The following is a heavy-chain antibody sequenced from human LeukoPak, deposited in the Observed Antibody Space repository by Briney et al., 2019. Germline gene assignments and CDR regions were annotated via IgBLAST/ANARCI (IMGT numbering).Heavy chain of an antibody. CDR1: GFIVNSNY. CDR2: IYSGGTT. CDR3: TRDSCAGASCYSDY. V-gene: IGHV3-53*01. Sequence: SGGSLRLSRAASGFIVNSNYMSWVRQAPGKGLEWVSVIYSGGTTYYADSVKGRFTISRDNSKNTLYLQMNSLRAEDTALYYCTRDSCAGASCYSDYWGQGTLVTVSS. D-gene: IGHD2-21*01. J-gene: IGHJ4*02.